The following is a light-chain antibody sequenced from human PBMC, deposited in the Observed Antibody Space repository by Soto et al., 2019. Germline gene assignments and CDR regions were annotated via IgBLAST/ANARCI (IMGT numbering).Light chain of an antibody. Sequence: QSALTQPPSTSGSPGQSVTISCTGSSSDVGGYNYVSWYQQLPDKAPKLLIYEVNKRPSGVPDRFSGSKSGNTASLTVSGLQADDEGDYYCSSYAGSNNVVFGGGTKLTVL. CDR2: EVN. CDR3: SSYAGSNNVV. V-gene: IGLV2-8*01. J-gene: IGLJ2*01. CDR1: SSDVGGYNY.